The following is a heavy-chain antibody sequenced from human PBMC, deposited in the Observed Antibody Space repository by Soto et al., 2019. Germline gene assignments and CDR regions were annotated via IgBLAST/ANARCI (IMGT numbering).Heavy chain of an antibody. Sequence: QVQLVESGGGVVQPGRSLRVSCAASGFTFSIYAMNWVRQAPGTGLEWVAVISYDGTKTYYADSVKGRFTISRDNSKKTVYLQMNSLSDEDTAVYYCAKERGPGRQWHIDPFDYWGQGTLVTVS. CDR3: AKERGPGRQWHIDPFDY. V-gene: IGHV3-30*18. CDR1: GFTFSIYA. D-gene: IGHD6-19*01. J-gene: IGHJ4*02. CDR2: ISYDGTKT.